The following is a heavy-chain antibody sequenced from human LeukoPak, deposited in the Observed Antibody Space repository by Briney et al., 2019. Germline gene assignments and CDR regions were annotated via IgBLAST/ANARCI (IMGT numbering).Heavy chain of an antibody. Sequence: SQTLSLTCTVSGGSISSGSYYWSWIRQPAGKGLEWIGRIYTSGGTNYNPSLKSRVTISVDTSKNQFSLKLSSVTAADTAVYYCARDPDYYDSSGPLFDYWGQGTLVTVSS. CDR3: ARDPDYYDSSGPLFDY. D-gene: IGHD3-22*01. V-gene: IGHV4-61*02. J-gene: IGHJ4*02. CDR2: IYTSGGT. CDR1: GGSISSGSYY.